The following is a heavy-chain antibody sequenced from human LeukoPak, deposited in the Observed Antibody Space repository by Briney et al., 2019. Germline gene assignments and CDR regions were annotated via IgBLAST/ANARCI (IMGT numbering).Heavy chain of an antibody. CDR1: GFTFSSYA. J-gene: IGHJ3*02. CDR3: AKDQDREFYDFWSALSAFDI. V-gene: IGHV3-23*01. Sequence: GGSLRLSCAASGFTFSSYAMSWVRQAPGKGLEWVSAISGSGGSTYYADSAKGRFTISRDNSKNTLYLQMNSLRAEDTAVYYCAKDQDREFYDFWSALSAFDIWGPGTMVTVSS. CDR2: ISGSGGST. D-gene: IGHD3-3*01.